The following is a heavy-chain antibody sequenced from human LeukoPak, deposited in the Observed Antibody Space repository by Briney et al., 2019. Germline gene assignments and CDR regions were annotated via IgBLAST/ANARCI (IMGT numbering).Heavy chain of an antibody. CDR2: ISDSGGST. J-gene: IGHJ4*02. CDR3: AKDWGDCSGGSCHLFDY. V-gene: IGHV3-23*01. CDR1: GFTFSSYA. D-gene: IGHD2-15*01. Sequence: GGSLRLSCAASGFTFSSYAMNWVRQAPGKGPEWVSGISDSGGSTYYADSVKGRFTISRDNSKNTLYLQMNSLRAEDTAVYYCAKDWGDCSGGSCHLFDYWGQGTLVTVSS.